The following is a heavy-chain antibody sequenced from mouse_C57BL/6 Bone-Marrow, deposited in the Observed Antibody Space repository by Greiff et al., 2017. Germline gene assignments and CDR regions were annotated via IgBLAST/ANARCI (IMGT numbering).Heavy chain of an antibody. CDR2: IYPGDGDT. CDR1: GYAFSSSW. D-gene: IGHD2-1*01. V-gene: IGHV1-82*01. CDR3: ARRWGNFFDY. Sequence: VKLQESGPELVKPGASVKISCKASGYAFSSSWMNWVKQRPGKGLEWIGRIYPGDGDTNYNGKFKGKATLTADKSSSTAYMQLSSLTSEDSAVYFCARRWGNFFDYWGQGTTLTVSS. J-gene: IGHJ2*01.